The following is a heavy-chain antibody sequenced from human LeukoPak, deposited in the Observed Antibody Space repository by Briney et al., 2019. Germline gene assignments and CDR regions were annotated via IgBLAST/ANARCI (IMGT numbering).Heavy chain of an antibody. CDR2: ISGGGGNT. CDR1: GFTFNNYA. V-gene: IGHV3-23*01. D-gene: IGHD2-2*03. CDR3: AKDDGYCSSTSCYGGYYYYYGMDV. J-gene: IGHJ6*02. Sequence: GGSLRLSCAASGFTFNNYAMSWVRQAPGKGLEWVSAISGGGGNTHYADSVKGRFTISRDNSKNTLYLQMNSLRAEDTAVYYCAKDDGYCSSTSCYGGYYYYYGMDVWGQGTTVTVSS.